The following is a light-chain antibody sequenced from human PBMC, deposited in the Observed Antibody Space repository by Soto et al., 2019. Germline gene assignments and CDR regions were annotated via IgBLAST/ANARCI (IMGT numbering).Light chain of an antibody. CDR3: QQYGSSPLT. V-gene: IGKV3-20*01. Sequence: IALTESPGTLALSPGERGPLSCRASQSVSSSYLAWYQQKPGQAPRLLIYGASSRATGIPDRFSGSGSGTDFTLTISRLEPEDFAVYYCQQYGSSPLTFGQGTRLEIK. CDR1: QSVSSSY. J-gene: IGKJ5*01. CDR2: GAS.